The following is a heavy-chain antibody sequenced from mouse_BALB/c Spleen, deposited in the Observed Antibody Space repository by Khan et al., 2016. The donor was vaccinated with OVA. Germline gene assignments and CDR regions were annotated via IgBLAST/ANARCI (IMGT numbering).Heavy chain of an antibody. V-gene: IGHV1S135*01. Sequence: VQLQQSGPELMKPGASVNISCKASGYSFTSYYIHWVKQSHGKSLEWIGYIDPFNGGTDYNQKSKGKATLTVDKSSSTAYMHLSSLTSEDSAVYYCARGAFGYWGQGTLVTISA. J-gene: IGHJ3*01. CDR3: ARGAFGY. CDR2: IDPFNGGT. CDR1: GYSFTSYY.